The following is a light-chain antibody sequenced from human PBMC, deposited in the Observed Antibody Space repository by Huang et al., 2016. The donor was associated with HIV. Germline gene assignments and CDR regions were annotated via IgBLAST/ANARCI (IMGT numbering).Light chain of an antibody. V-gene: IGKV1-39*01. CDR1: QSISVF. CDR2: AAS. CDR3: QHSYSTPPWT. Sequence: DIQMTQSPSSLSAAVGDRVTITCRASQSISVFLNWYQQKPGTAPKLLIYAASSLQRGVPSRFRGSGSRTDFTLTITRLQPEDFATYCCQHSYSTPPWTFGQGTKVDIK. J-gene: IGKJ1*01.